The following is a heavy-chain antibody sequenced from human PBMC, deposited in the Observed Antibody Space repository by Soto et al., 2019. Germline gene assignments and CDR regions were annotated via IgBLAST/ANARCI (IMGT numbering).Heavy chain of an antibody. V-gene: IGHV1-69*01. D-gene: IGHD3-22*01. J-gene: IGHJ4*02. Sequence: QGQLVQSGAEVQKPGSSVKVSCKSSGGTFSSYASTWVRQAPGHGLEWMGGIIPILGTAKYAQKCQGRVTVTADDSTNTAYMELSRLRYEDTDVYDCAAYYYDTSGDYFAYWCQGTLVTVSS. CDR3: AAYYYDTSGDYFAY. CDR2: IIPILGTA. CDR1: GGTFSSYA.